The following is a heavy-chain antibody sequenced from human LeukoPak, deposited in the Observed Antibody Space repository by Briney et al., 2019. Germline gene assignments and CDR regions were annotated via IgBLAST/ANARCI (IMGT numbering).Heavy chain of an antibody. CDR2: IRGGGDTS. J-gene: IGHJ5*02. CDR3: AKDRYSSRGNCFDT. V-gene: IGHV3-23*01. Sequence: PGGSLRLSCAASGFTFSSYAMNWLRQAPRKGLAWVSCIRGGGDTSYYADSVQGRFTISRDNSKNTLYLQMNSLRAEDTAVYYCAKDRYSSRGNCFDTWGQGTLGTVSS. D-gene: IGHD6-13*01. CDR1: GFTFSSYA.